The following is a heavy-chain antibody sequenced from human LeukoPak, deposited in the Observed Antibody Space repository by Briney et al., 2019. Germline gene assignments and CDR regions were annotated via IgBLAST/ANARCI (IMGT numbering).Heavy chain of an antibody. Sequence: SETLSLTCTVSGGSITSYYWSWIRQPPGKGLEWIGYIYYSGSTNYNPSPKSRLTISVDTSKNQFSLNLISVTAADTAVYYCARHRERGGTYFNYWGQGTLVTVSS. V-gene: IGHV4-59*08. CDR1: GGSITSYY. J-gene: IGHJ4*02. CDR2: IYYSGST. CDR3: ARHRERGGTYFNY. D-gene: IGHD1-26*01.